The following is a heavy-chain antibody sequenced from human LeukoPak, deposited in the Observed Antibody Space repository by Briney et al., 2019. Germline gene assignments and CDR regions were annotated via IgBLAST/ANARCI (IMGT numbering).Heavy chain of an antibody. CDR2: IYSGGST. V-gene: IGHV3-66*01. CDR3: ARDLRFGELSGSY. J-gene: IGHJ4*02. D-gene: IGHD3-10*01. CDR1: GFTFSSYG. Sequence: GGSLRLSCAASGFTFSSYGMSWVRQAPGKGLEWVSVIYSGGSTYYADSVKGRFTISRDNSKNTLYLQMNSLRAEDTAVYYCARDLRFGELSGSYWGQGTLVTVSS.